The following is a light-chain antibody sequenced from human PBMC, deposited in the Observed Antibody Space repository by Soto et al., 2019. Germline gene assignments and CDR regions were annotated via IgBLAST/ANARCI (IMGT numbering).Light chain of an antibody. Sequence: DIQMTQSPSSLSASVGDRVTITCRASHSISSYLNWYQQKPGKAPNLLIYAASSLQSGIQSRFGGTGSWTDFTLTISSLQPEAFATYYGQESYSTLFTFGRRTGLVSK. CDR1: HSISSY. CDR2: AAS. CDR3: QESYSTLFT. J-gene: IGKJ5*01. V-gene: IGKV1-39*01.